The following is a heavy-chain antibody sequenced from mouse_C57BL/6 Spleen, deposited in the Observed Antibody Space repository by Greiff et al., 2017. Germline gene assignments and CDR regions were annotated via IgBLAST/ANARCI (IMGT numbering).Heavy chain of an antibody. Sequence: DVMLVESGGDLVKPGGSLKLSCAASGFTFSSYGMSWVRQTPDKRLERVATISSGGRYTYYPDSVKGRFTISRDNAKNTLYLQMSSLKSEDTAMYYCARQGLGRGYFDVRGTGTTVTGSS. CDR2: ISSGGRYT. J-gene: IGHJ1*03. D-gene: IGHD3-3*01. CDR1: GFTFSSYG. CDR3: ARQGLGRGYFDV. V-gene: IGHV5-6*02.